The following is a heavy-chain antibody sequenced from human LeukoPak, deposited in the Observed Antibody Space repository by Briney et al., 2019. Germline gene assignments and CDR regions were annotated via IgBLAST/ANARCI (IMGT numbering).Heavy chain of an antibody. Sequence: ASVKVSCKASGYSSTNYGISWVRQAPGQGLEWMGWIHIYRGNTNYAQKFQGRVTMTRDMSTSTDYMELSSLRSEDTAVYYCARDNSVEDTAWWFDPWGQGTLVTVSS. CDR1: GYSSTNYG. CDR3: ARDNSVEDTAWWFDP. J-gene: IGHJ5*02. V-gene: IGHV1-18*01. D-gene: IGHD4-23*01. CDR2: IHIYRGNT.